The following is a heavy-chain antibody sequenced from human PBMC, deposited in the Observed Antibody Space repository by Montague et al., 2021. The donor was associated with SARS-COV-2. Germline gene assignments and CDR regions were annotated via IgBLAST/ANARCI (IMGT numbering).Heavy chain of an antibody. D-gene: IGHD2-15*01. Sequence: SETLSLTCSVSGDSFTYFYWSWIRQSQGKGLEWIGYISSTGSTXXXYSXEGRFTISVDTSENKFSLKVTSVTAADTAVYYCARKVVLADCFDFWGHGTLVTVSS. CDR2: ISSTGST. CDR3: ARKVVLADCFDF. CDR1: GDSFTYFY. J-gene: IGHJ4*01. V-gene: IGHV4-59*01.